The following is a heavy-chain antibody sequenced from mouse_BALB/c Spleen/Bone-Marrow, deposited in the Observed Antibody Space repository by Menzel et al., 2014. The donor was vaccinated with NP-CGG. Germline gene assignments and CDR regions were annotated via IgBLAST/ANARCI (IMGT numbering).Heavy chain of an antibody. J-gene: IGHJ1*01. CDR2: INPDSSTT. CDR3: ARGNHWYFDV. Sequence: EVKLMESGGGLVQPGGSLELSCAASGFDFSRYWMSWVRQAPGKGLEWIGEINPDSSTTNYTPSLKDKFIISRDNAKNTLYLQISKVRSEDSALYHCARGNHWYFDVWGEGTPVTVSS. V-gene: IGHV4-1*02. CDR1: GFDFSRYW.